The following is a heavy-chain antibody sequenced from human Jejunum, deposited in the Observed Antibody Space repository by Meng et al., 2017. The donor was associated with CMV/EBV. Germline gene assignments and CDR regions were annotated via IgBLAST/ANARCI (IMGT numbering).Heavy chain of an antibody. CDR1: GFSVTSND. Sequence: ASGFSVTSNDMHWVRQAPGKGLEWVSFIRNDGSTTYTASVQGRFTISRDNSKNTVYLQMNSLRAEDTALYYCARACRQVSNCYLDSWGQGTQVTVSS. CDR2: IRNDGST. D-gene: IGHD4-11*01. CDR3: ARACRQVSNCYLDS. J-gene: IGHJ4*02. V-gene: IGHV3-53*01.